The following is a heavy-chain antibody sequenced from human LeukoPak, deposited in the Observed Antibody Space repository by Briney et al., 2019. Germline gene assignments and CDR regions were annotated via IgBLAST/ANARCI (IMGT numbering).Heavy chain of an antibody. J-gene: IGHJ3*02. CDR2: IFSHDEK. CDR3: ARMPPLTYYYDSSGYPGFDS. Sequence: PGPVLVKSTETLTLTCTVSGFSLSNARIGVSWIRQPPGKALEWLAHIFSHDEKSYSTSLKSRLTISKDTSKSQVVLTMTNMDPVDTATYYCARMPPLTYYYDSSGYPGFDSWGQGTMVTVAS. CDR1: GFSLSNARIG. V-gene: IGHV2-26*01. D-gene: IGHD3-22*01.